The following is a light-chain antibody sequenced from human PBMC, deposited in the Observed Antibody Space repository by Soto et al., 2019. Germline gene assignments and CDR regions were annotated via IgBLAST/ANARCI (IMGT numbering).Light chain of an antibody. Sequence: QSVLSQPPSASGTPGQTVTISCSGSRSNIGRNIVNWYQQLPGTAPKLLIYSNTQRPSGVPDRVSASKSGTSASLAISGLQSDNEADYYCASWDDSLKGPVFGGGTKLTVL. V-gene: IGLV1-44*01. CDR3: ASWDDSLKGPV. J-gene: IGLJ3*02. CDR2: SNT. CDR1: RSNIGRNI.